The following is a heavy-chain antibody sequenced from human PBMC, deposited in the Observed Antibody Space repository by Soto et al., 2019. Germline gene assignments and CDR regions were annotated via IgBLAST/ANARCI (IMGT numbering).Heavy chain of an antibody. D-gene: IGHD2-2*02. Sequence: SVKVSCKASGVTFSSYAISWVRQAPGQGLEWMGGIIPIFGTANYAQKFQGRVTITADESTSTAYMELSSLRSEDTAVYYCAYTQLGYCSSTSCYMPSSSSPWDYYYGMDVWGQGTTVTVSS. J-gene: IGHJ6*02. CDR3: AYTQLGYCSSTSCYMPSSSSPWDYYYGMDV. CDR1: GVTFSSYA. V-gene: IGHV1-69*13. CDR2: IIPIFGTA.